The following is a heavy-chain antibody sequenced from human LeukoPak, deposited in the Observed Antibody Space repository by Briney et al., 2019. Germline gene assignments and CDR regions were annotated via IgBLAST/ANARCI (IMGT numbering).Heavy chain of an antibody. CDR1: GGFISNYY. Sequence: PSETLSLTCTVSGGFISNYYWSWIRQPAGEGLEWIGRISASGSTNYNPSLMSRVTMSVDTSKNQISLKLTSVTAADTAVYYCARDHVYGSENPYYYYGMDVWGQGTTVSVSS. D-gene: IGHD3-10*01. CDR3: ARDHVYGSENPYYYYGMDV. J-gene: IGHJ6*02. CDR2: ISASGST. V-gene: IGHV4-4*07.